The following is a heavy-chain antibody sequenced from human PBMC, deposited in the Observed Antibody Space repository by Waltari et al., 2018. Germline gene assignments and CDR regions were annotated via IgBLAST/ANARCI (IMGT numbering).Heavy chain of an antibody. CDR2: FYYMWIT. V-gene: IGHV4-39*07. Sequence: QLQLQESGPGLVKPSETLSLTCTVSGGSISSSSYYWGWIRQPPGKGLELIGSFYYMWITYCNPSLKSRVTISVDTSKNQFSLKLSSVTAADTAVYYCARGASGSPLGGAYWGQGTLVTVSS. CDR3: ARGASGSPLGGAY. CDR1: GGSISSSSYY. J-gene: IGHJ4*02. D-gene: IGHD1-26*01.